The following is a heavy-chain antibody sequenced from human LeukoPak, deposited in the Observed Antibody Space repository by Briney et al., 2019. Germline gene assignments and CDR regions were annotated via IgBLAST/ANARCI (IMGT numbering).Heavy chain of an antibody. V-gene: IGHV3-21*04. CDR2: ISGTSSYI. CDR3: AKDSRYPGGYYYYMDV. D-gene: IGHD4-23*01. J-gene: IGHJ6*03. Sequence: GGSLRLSCAASGFTFSTYSMNWVRQAPGKGLEWVSSISGTSSYIYYADSVKGRFTISRDNAKNSLSLQMNSLRAEDTAVYYCAKDSRYPGGYYYYMDVWGKGTTVTVSS. CDR1: GFTFSTYS.